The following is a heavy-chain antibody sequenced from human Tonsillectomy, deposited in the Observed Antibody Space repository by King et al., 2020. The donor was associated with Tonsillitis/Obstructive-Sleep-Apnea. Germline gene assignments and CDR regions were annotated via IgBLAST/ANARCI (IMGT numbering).Heavy chain of an antibody. J-gene: IGHJ4*02. D-gene: IGHD5-12*01. CDR1: GGSISSSSYY. Sequence: QLQESGPGLVKPSETLSLTCTVSGGSISSSSYYLAWIRQPPGKGLEWIGSIYYSRGTYYNPSLKSRVTISVDTSKNQSSLKLNHVTAADTAVFYCARHIYSGYDRFDSWGQGTLVTVSS. V-gene: IGHV4-39*01. CDR2: IYYSRGT. CDR3: ARHIYSGYDRFDS.